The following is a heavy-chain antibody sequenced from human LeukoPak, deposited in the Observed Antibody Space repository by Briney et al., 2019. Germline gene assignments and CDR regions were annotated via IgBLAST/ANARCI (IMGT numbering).Heavy chain of an antibody. CDR1: GFTFSSYE. CDR3: ARPDGDYYYGSGSYFHY. D-gene: IGHD3-10*01. J-gene: IGHJ4*02. Sequence: GGSLRLSCAASGFTFSSYEMNWVRQAPGKGLEWVSYISSSGTTIYYADSVKGRFTISRDNAKNSPYLQMNSLRAEDTAVYYCARPDGDYYYGSGSYFHYWGQGTLVTVSS. CDR2: ISSSGTTI. V-gene: IGHV3-48*03.